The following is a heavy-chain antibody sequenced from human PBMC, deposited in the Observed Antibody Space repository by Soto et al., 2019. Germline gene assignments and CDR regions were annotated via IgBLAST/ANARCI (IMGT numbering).Heavy chain of an antibody. Sequence: PSETLSLTCTVSGGSISSGGYYWSWIRQHPGKGLEWIGYIYYSGSTYYNPSLKSRVTISVDTSKNQFSLKLSSVTAADTAVYYCASTLTTVVPYYFDYWGQGTLVTVSS. CDR2: IYYSGST. CDR1: GGSISSGGYY. CDR3: ASTLTTVVPYYFDY. D-gene: IGHD4-17*01. V-gene: IGHV4-31*02. J-gene: IGHJ4*02.